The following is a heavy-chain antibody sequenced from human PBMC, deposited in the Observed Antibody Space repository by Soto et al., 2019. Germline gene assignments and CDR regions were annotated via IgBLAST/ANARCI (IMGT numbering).Heavy chain of an antibody. J-gene: IGHJ5*02. Sequence: SETLSLTCTVSGGSISSSNYYWGWIRQPPGKGLEWIGSIYYSGSTNYNPSLKSRVTISVDTSKNQFSLKLSSVTAADTAVYYGARETYGDYWFYPWGQGTLVTVAS. CDR3: ARETYGDYWFYP. D-gene: IGHD4-17*01. CDR2: IYYSGST. V-gene: IGHV4-39*07. CDR1: GGSISSSNYY.